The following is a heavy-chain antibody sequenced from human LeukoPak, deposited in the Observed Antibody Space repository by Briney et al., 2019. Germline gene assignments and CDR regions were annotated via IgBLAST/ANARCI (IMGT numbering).Heavy chain of an antibody. CDR2: IYYSGST. D-gene: IGHD2-21*02. CDR1: GDSITSYY. V-gene: IGHV4-39*07. J-gene: IGHJ6*02. Sequence: SETLSLTCTVSGDSITSYYWGWIRQPPGKGLEWIGSIYYSGSTYYNPSLKSRVTISVDTSKNQFSLKLSSVTAADTAVYYCARDKNGDLYYYYGMDVWGQGTTVTVSS. CDR3: ARDKNGDLYYYYGMDV.